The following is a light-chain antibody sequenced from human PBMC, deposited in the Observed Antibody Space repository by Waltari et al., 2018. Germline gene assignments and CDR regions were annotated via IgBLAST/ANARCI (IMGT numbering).Light chain of an antibody. Sequence: DVVMTQSPLPLPVTLGQPASIPARFSQSLVFSDGKTYLNWFHQRPGQSPRRLIYQVSDRDSGVPDRFSGSGSGTDFTLKISRVEAEDVGLYYCMQGTHWPWTFGQGTKVEIK. J-gene: IGKJ1*01. CDR2: QVS. CDR1: QSLVFSDGKTY. CDR3: MQGTHWPWT. V-gene: IGKV2-30*01.